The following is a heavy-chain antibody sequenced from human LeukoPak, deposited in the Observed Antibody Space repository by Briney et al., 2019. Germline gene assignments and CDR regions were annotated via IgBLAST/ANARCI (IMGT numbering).Heavy chain of an antibody. CDR3: ARRLSSIAASAASDY. CDR1: GYNFSSYW. D-gene: IGHD6-6*01. CDR2: IHPGNSET. J-gene: IGHJ4*02. V-gene: IGHV5-51*01. Sequence: GESLKISCKGSGYNFSSYWIAWVRQMPGKGLEWMGIIHPGNSETTYNPSFRGQVAMSADKSISTAYLQWSSLEASDTAMYYCARRLSSIAASAASDYWGQGTLLTVSS.